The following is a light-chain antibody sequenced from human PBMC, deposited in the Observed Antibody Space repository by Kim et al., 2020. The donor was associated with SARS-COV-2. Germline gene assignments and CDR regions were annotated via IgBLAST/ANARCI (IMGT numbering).Light chain of an antibody. J-gene: IGLJ2*01. CDR2: GKN. CDR1: SLRSYY. V-gene: IGLV3-19*01. CDR3: NSRDTNDIVL. Sequence: VALGQTVRITCQGDSLRSYYATWYQQKPAQAPILLIYGKNNRPSGIPDRFSGSSSGNTASLTITGTQAGDEADYYCNSRDTNDIVLFGGGTQLTVL.